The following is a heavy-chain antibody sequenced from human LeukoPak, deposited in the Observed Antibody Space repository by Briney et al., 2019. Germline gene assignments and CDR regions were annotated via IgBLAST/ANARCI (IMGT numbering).Heavy chain of an antibody. V-gene: IGHV3-74*01. CDR1: GFTFSTYW. CDR3: ARKLGGSQCGGDCFFDH. CDR2: INTDGSST. D-gene: IGHD2-21*02. J-gene: IGHJ4*02. Sequence: GGSLRLSCAASGFTFSTYWMHWVRQAPGKGLVWVSRINTDGSSTSYADSVKGRFTISRDNAKSLLFLQMNNLRAEDTAVYYCARKLGGSQCGGDCFFDHWGQGTLVVVSS.